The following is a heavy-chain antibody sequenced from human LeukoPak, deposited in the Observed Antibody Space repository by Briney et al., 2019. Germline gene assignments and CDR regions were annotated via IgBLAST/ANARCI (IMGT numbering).Heavy chain of an antibody. CDR2: FDLDGTSA. V-gene: IGHV3-74*01. J-gene: IGHJ4*02. Sequence: GGSLRLSCAVSGFTVTSCCMHWVRQVPGKEPVWVSRFDLDGTSATYADSVKGRFIISRDSAKNTLYLQMNSLRAEDTAVYYCATSPPIKGGFDSWGQGTLVTASS. D-gene: IGHD2-21*01. CDR3: ATSPPIKGGFDS. CDR1: GFTVTSCC.